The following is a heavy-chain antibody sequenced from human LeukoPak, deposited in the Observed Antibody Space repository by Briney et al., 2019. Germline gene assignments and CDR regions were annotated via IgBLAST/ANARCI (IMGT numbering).Heavy chain of an antibody. Sequence: SETLSLTCTVSGGSISSYYWSWIRQPPGKGLEWIGNIYYSGSTNYNPSLKSRVSISVDTSKNQFSLKLSSVTAADTAVYYCAREVIYCSGGSCYSGGFDYWGQGTLVTASS. CDR1: GGSISSYY. CDR2: IYYSGST. D-gene: IGHD2-15*01. J-gene: IGHJ4*02. V-gene: IGHV4-59*01. CDR3: AREVIYCSGGSCYSGGFDY.